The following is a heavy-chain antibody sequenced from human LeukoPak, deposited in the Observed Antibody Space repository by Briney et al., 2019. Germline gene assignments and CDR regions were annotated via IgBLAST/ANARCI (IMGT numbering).Heavy chain of an antibody. Sequence: PGGSLRLSCAASGFTFSSYGMHWVRQAPGKGLEWVAVISYDGNNKYYADSVKGRFTISRDNSKNTLYLQMNSLRAEDTAVYYCAKGDGGFDYWGQGTLVTVSS. J-gene: IGHJ4*02. CDR3: AKGDGGFDY. CDR2: ISYDGNNK. D-gene: IGHD5-24*01. CDR1: GFTFSSYG. V-gene: IGHV3-30*18.